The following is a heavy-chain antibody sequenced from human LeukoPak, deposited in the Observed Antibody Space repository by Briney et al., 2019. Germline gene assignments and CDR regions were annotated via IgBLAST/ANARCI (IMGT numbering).Heavy chain of an antibody. J-gene: IGHJ4*02. CDR2: ISSSSDTI. V-gene: IGHV3-48*04. D-gene: IGHD4-23*01. CDR3: ARDSSGQVGGNRH. Sequence: GRSLRLSCAASGFTFSSYSMNWVRQAPGKGLEWVSYISSSSDTIYYAGSVKGRFTISRDNAKNTLFLQMNSLRAEDTAVYYCARDSSGQVGGNRHWGQGTLVTVSS. CDR1: GFTFSSYS.